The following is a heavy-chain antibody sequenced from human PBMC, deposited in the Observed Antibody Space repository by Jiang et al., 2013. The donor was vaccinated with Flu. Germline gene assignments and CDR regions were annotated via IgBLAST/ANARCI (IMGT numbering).Heavy chain of an antibody. CDR3: ARGRGYNFIH. D-gene: IGHD5-24*01. J-gene: IGHJ4*02. Sequence: DGSEKHYVDSVKGRFTISRDNAKNSLYLQMSSLGPEDTAVYYCARGRGYNFIHWGQGTLLTVSS. V-gene: IGHV3-7*01. CDR2: DGSEK.